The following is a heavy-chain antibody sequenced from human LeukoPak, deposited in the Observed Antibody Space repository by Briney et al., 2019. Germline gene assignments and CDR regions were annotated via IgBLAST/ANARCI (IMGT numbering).Heavy chain of an antibody. Sequence: GGSLGLSCAASGFTFSNYGMHWVRQAPGKGLEWVAVIWYDESNKYYADSVKGRFTISRDNSKNTLYLQMNSLRAEDTAVYYCARDSSSGVRYFDYWGQGTLVTVSS. V-gene: IGHV3-33*01. J-gene: IGHJ4*02. CDR1: GFTFSNYG. CDR2: IWYDESNK. D-gene: IGHD6-25*01. CDR3: ARDSSSGVRYFDY.